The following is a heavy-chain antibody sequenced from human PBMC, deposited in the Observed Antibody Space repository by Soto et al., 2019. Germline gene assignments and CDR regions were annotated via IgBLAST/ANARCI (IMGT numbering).Heavy chain of an antibody. Sequence: AGGSLRLSCAASGFTVSSNYMSWVRQAPGKGLEWVSVIYSGGSTYYADSVKGRFTISRDNSKNTLYLQMNSLRAEDTAVYYCARDWAAARSAAFDIWGQGTMVTVSS. CDR3: ARDWAAARSAAFDI. D-gene: IGHD6-6*01. J-gene: IGHJ3*02. CDR1: GFTVSSNY. V-gene: IGHV3-53*01. CDR2: IYSGGST.